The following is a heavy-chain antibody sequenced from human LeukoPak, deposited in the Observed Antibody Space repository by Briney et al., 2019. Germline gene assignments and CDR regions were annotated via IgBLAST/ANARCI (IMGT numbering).Heavy chain of an antibody. J-gene: IGHJ5*02. D-gene: IGHD2-21*02. CDR1: GGSFSGYY. Sequence: KPSETLSLTCAVYGGSFSGYYWSWIRQPPGKGLEWIGEINHSGSTNYNPSLKSRVTISVDTSKNQFSLKLSSVTAADTAVYYCARRVTYNWFDPWGQGTLVTVSS. V-gene: IGHV4-34*01. CDR3: ARRVTYNWFDP. CDR2: INHSGST.